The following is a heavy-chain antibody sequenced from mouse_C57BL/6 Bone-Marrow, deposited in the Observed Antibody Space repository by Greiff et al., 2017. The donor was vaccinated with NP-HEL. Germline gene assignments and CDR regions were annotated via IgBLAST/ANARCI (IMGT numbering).Heavy chain of an antibody. CDR2: ISSGSSTI. CDR3: ARRDYYGSRYFDV. Sequence: EVKLQESGGGLVKPGGSLKLSCAASGFTFSDYGMHWVRQAPEKGLEWVAYISSGSSTIYYADTVKGRFTISRDNAKNTLFLQMTSLRSEDTAMYYCARRDYYGSRYFDVWGTGTTVTVSS. J-gene: IGHJ1*03. D-gene: IGHD1-1*01. CDR1: GFTFSDYG. V-gene: IGHV5-17*01.